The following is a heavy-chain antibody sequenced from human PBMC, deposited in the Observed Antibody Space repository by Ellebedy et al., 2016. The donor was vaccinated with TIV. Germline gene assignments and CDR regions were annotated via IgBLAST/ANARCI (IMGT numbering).Heavy chain of an antibody. CDR2: INLDGSEG. D-gene: IGHD1-26*01. CDR1: GFTFSNHW. Sequence: GESLKISCAASGFTFSNHWMSWVRQAPGKGLEWVTNINLDGSEGKYVDSAKGRFTISRDNAQNSLFLQMNSLRAEDTAVYYCVRNGGSLDYWGQGSLVTVSS. V-gene: IGHV3-7*01. CDR3: VRNGGSLDY. J-gene: IGHJ4*02.